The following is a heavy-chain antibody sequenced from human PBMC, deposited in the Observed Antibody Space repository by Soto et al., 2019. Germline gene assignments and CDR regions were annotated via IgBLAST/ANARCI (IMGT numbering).Heavy chain of an antibody. J-gene: IGHJ4*02. V-gene: IGHV1-46*01. D-gene: IGHD3-22*01. CDR1: GYTFTSYY. CDR3: ARDSSGYHFDY. Sequence: ASVKVSCKASGYTFTSYYMHWVRQAPGQGLEWMGIINPSGGSTSYARKFQGRVTMTRDTSTSTVYMELSSLRSEDTAVYYCARDSSGYHFDYWGQGTLVTVSS. CDR2: INPSGGST.